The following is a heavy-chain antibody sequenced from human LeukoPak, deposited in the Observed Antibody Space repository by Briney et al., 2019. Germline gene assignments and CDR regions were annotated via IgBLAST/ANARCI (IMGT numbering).Heavy chain of an antibody. V-gene: IGHV3-48*02. CDR2: ISSSSSTI. CDR3: ARDSRGSGGLLPFDY. J-gene: IGHJ4*02. D-gene: IGHD3-16*01. Sequence: PGGSLRLSCAASGFTFSSYSMNRVRQAPGKGLEWVSYISSSSSTIYYADSVKGRFTISRDNAKNSLYLQMNSLRDEDTAVYYCARDSRGSGGLLPFDYWGQGTLVTVSS. CDR1: GFTFSSYS.